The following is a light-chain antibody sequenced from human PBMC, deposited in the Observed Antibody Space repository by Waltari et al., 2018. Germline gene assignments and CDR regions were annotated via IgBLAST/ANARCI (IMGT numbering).Light chain of an antibody. CDR1: PSVISSFNNKNY. V-gene: IGKV4-1*01. CDR2: WAS. J-gene: IGKJ1*01. Sequence: DIVMTQSPDSLAVSLGERATINCQSSPSVISSFNNKNYLTWFQQKAGEPPKLLIYWASTRESGVPDRFSGSGSGTDFTLTISGLQAEDVAVYYCQQYSATPPTFGQGTKVEIK. CDR3: QQYSATPPT.